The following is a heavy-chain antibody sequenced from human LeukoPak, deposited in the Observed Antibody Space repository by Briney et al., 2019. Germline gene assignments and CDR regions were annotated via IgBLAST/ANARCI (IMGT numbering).Heavy chain of an antibody. D-gene: IGHD1-26*01. CDR2: IWYDGSKE. J-gene: IGHJ4*02. CDR3: ARAGSSLVDFDY. Sequence: PGGSLRLSCAASGFTFSTYAMHWVHQAPGKGLEWVATIWYDGSKEYYADSVKGRFTISRDNPKNTLYLQMNSLRVDDTAVYFCARAGSSLVDFDYWGQGTLVTVSS. V-gene: IGHV3-33*01. CDR1: GFTFSTYA.